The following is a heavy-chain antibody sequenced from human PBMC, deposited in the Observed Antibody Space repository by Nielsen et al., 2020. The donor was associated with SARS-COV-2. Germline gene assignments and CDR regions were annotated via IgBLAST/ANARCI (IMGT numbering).Heavy chain of an antibody. V-gene: IGHV1-2*06. D-gene: IGHD5-18*01. J-gene: IGHJ6*02. Sequence: ASVKVSCKASGYTFTGYYMHWVRQAPAQGLEWMGRINPNSGGTNYAQKFQGRVTMTRDTSISTAYMDLSRLRSDDTAVYYCARGLLYTAMVTSYGMDVWGQGTTVTVSS. CDR3: ARGLLYTAMVTSYGMDV. CDR1: GYTFTGYY. CDR2: INPNSGGT.